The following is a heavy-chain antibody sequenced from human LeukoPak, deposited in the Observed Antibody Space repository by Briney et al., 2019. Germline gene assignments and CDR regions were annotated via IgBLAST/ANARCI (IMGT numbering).Heavy chain of an antibody. J-gene: IGHJ4*02. D-gene: IGHD2-8*02. CDR2: IFPSGGEI. V-gene: IGHV3-23*01. Sequence: GGSLRLSCAASGFIFSDYNMHWVRQPPGKGLEWVSSIFPSGGEIHYADSVRGRFTISRDNSKSTLSLQMNSLRAEDTAIYYCATYRQVLLPFESWGQGTLVTVSS. CDR1: GFIFSDYN. CDR3: ATYRQVLLPFES.